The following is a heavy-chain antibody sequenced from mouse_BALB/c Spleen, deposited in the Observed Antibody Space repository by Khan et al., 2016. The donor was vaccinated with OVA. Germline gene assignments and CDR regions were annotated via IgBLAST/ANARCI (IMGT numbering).Heavy chain of an antibody. D-gene: IGHD1-1*02. J-gene: IGHJ3*01. CDR1: GFTFSTYG. CDR3: AGIAYYDSGDGFAY. V-gene: IGHV5-6*01. CDR2: ISSGGSYT. Sequence: EVELVESGGDLVKPEGSLKLSCAASGFTFSTYGMSWVRQTPDKRLEWVATISSGGSYTYYRDSMQGRFTITRRNAKNTQYLKKSLLKSEDTVMSDGAGIAYYDSGDGFAYWGQGTLVTVSA.